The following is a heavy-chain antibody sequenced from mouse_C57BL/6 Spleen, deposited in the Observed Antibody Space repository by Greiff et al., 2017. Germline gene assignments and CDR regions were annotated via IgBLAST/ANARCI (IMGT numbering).Heavy chain of an antibody. CDR2: IYPGSGNT. CDR3: ALITTVVDFFDY. D-gene: IGHD1-1*01. Sequence: VKLMESGPELVKPGASVKISCKASGYSFTSYYIHWVKQRPGQGLEWIGWIYPGSGNTKYNEKFKGKATLTADTSSSTAYMQLSSLTSEDSAVYYCALITTVVDFFDYWGQGTTLTVSS. V-gene: IGHV1-66*01. CDR1: GYSFTSYY. J-gene: IGHJ2*01.